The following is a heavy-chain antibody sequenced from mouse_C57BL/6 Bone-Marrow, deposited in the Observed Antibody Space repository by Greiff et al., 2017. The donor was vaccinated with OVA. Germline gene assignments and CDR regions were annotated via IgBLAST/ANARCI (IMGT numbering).Heavy chain of an antibody. V-gene: IGHV1-50*01. CDR3: ARSYDYDDYAMDY. Sequence: QVQLQQPGAELVKPGASVKLSCKASGYTFTSYWMQWVKQRPGQGLEWIGEIDPSDSYTNYNQKFKGKATLTVDTSSSTAYMPLSSLTSEDSAVYYCARSYDYDDYAMDYWGQGTSVTVSS. CDR1: GYTFTSYW. CDR2: IDPSDSYT. J-gene: IGHJ4*01. D-gene: IGHD2-4*01.